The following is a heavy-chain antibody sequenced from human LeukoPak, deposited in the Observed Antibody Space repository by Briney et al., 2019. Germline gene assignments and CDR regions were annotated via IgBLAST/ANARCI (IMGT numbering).Heavy chain of an antibody. CDR2: ISAYNGNT. Sequence: ASVKVSCKASGYTFTGYYIHWVRQAPGQGLEWMGWISAYNGNTNYAQKLQGRVTMTTDTSTSTAYMELRSLRSDDTAVYYCARDRLTIFGVVILPDYWGQGTLVTVSS. CDR3: ARDRLTIFGVVILPDY. CDR1: GYTFTGYY. D-gene: IGHD3-3*01. V-gene: IGHV1-18*04. J-gene: IGHJ4*02.